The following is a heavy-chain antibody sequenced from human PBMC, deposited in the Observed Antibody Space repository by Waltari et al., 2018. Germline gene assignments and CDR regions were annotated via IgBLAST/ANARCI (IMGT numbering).Heavy chain of an antibody. V-gene: IGHV4-39*01. J-gene: IGHJ4*02. CDR2: IYYSGST. CDR1: GGSISSSSHY. D-gene: IGHD6-19*01. Sequence: QLQLQESGPGLVKPSETLSFTCTVSGGSISSSSHYWGWIRQPPGKGLEWIGSIYYSGSTYYNPSLKSRVSISVDTSKNQFSRKLSSVTAADTAVYYCATKRESSASGFDYWGQGTLVTVSS. CDR3: ATKRESSASGFDY.